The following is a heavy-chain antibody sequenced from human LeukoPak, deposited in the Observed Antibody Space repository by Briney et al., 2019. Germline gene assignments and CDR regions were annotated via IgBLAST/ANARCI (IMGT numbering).Heavy chain of an antibody. CDR3: ARLRTTVVTGPIYFDY. Sequence: KPGGSLRLSCAASGFAFSDYYMSWIRQAPGKGLEWVSYISSSGNTIYYADSVKGRFTISRDNAKNSLYLQMNSLRAEDTAVYYCARLRTTVVTGPIYFDYWGQGTLVTVSS. V-gene: IGHV3-11*04. CDR1: GFAFSDYY. J-gene: IGHJ4*02. D-gene: IGHD4-23*01. CDR2: ISSSGNTI.